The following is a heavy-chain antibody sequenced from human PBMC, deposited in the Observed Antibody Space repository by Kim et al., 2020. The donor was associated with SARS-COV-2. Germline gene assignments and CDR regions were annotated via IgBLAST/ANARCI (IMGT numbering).Heavy chain of an antibody. Sequence: SETLSLTCTVSGYSISSGYYWGWIRQPPGKGLEWIGSIYHSGSTYYNPSLKSRVTISVDTSKNQFSLKLSSVTAADTTVYYCARVSGDPGMDVWGQGTTV. J-gene: IGHJ6*02. CDR2: IYHSGST. D-gene: IGHD4-17*01. CDR3: ARVSGDPGMDV. V-gene: IGHV4-38-2*02. CDR1: GYSISSGYY.